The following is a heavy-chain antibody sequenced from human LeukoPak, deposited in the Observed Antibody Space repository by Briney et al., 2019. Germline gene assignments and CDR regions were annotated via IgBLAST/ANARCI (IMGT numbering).Heavy chain of an antibody. D-gene: IGHD3-10*01. J-gene: IGHJ4*02. V-gene: IGHV3-11*06. CDR1: GFTFSDYY. CDR2: ISSSSSYT. CDR3: ASVGGFGEPK. Sequence: GGSLRLSCAASGFTFSDYYMSWIRRAPGKGLEWVSYISSSSSYTNYADSVKGRFTISRDNAKNSLYLQMNSLRAEDTAVYYCASVGGFGEPKWGQGTLVTVSS.